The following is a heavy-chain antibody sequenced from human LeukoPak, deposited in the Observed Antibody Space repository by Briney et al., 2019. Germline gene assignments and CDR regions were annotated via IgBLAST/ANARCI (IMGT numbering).Heavy chain of an antibody. V-gene: IGHV4-34*01. CDR3: ARINFNPDY. Sequence: SETLSLTCAVYGGSFSGYYWSWIRQPPGKGLEWIGEINHSGSTNYNPSLKSRVTISVDTSKNQFSLKMDSVTAADTAVYYCARINFNPDYWGQGTLVSVSS. CDR2: INHSGST. J-gene: IGHJ4*02. CDR1: GGSFSGYY. D-gene: IGHD1-1*01.